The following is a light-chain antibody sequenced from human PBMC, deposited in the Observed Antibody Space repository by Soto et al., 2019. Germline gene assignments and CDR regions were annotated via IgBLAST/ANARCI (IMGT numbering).Light chain of an antibody. Sequence: QSVLTQPASVSGSPGQSITISCTGTSSDVGGYNFVSWYQQHPDKAHKLMISDVTNRPSGVSNRFSGSKSGNTASLTISGLKYEVEADYYCSSLTSSGTYVFGTGTKVXVL. CDR1: SSDVGGYNF. J-gene: IGLJ1*01. V-gene: IGLV2-14*03. CDR2: DVT. CDR3: SSLTSSGTYV.